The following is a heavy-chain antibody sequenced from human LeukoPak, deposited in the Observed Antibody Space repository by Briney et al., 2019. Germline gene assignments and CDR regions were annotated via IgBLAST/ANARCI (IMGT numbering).Heavy chain of an antibody. J-gene: IGHJ5*02. V-gene: IGHV4-34*01. CDR2: INHSGST. Sequence: SETLSLTCAVYGGSFSGYYWSWIRQPPGKGLEWIGEINHSGSTNYNPSLKSRVTISVDTSKNQFSLKLSSVTAADTAVYYCARRYTVTTNWFNPWGQGTLVTVSS. CDR1: GGSFSGYY. CDR3: ARRYTVTTNWFNP. D-gene: IGHD4-17*01.